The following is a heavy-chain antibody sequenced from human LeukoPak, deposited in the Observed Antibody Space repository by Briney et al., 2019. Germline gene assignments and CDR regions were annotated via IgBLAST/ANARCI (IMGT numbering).Heavy chain of an antibody. CDR2: IAYDGTSQ. D-gene: IGHD5-18*01. Sequence: PGRSLRLSRAASGFTYNSYAMHWVRQAPGKGLEWVAVIAYDGTSQYYADSVKGRFTISRDNSKNTLDLQMNSLRPDDTAVYYCARMGRDYRYGYEGNFGYWGQGTLVTVSS. V-gene: IGHV3-30*04. CDR1: GFTYNSYA. CDR3: ARMGRDYRYGYEGNFGY. J-gene: IGHJ4*02.